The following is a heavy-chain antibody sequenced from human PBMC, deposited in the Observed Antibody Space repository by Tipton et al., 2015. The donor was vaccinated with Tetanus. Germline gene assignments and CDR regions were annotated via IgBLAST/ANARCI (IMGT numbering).Heavy chain of an antibody. D-gene: IGHD1-26*01. CDR1: GDTFSSYA. V-gene: IGHV1-69*01. CDR3: ARGGSYLGIYYYYAMDV. CDR2: IIPSLGST. Sequence: QSGAEVKKPGSSVKVSCKASGDTFSSYAISWMRQAPGQGLEWMGGIIPSLGSTTYAPKFQGRITITADEVTTTAYMEVSSLTSEDTAVFYCARGGSYLGIYYYYAMDVWGKGPRSPSPQ. J-gene: IGHJ6*01.